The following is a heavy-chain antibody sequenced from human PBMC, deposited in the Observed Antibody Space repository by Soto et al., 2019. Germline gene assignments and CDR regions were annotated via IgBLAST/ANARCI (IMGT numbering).Heavy chain of an antibody. V-gene: IGHV1-2*04. CDR3: ARDRGQQHTFFLPHYYYYYGMDV. CDR1: GYTFTGYY. J-gene: IGHJ6*02. D-gene: IGHD6-13*01. CDR2: INPNSGGT. Sequence: ASVKVSCKASGYTFTGYYMHWVRQAPGQGLEWMGWINPNSGGTNYAQKFQGWVTMTRDTSISTAYMELSRLRSDDTAVYYCARDRGQQHTFFLPHYYYYYGMDVWGPGTTVTVFS.